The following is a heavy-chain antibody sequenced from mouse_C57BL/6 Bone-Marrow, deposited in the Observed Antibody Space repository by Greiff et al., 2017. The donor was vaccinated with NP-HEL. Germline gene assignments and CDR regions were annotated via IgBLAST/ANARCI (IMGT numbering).Heavy chain of an antibody. J-gene: IGHJ3*01. V-gene: IGHV5-12*01. CDR3: ARPTSFAY. CDR2: ISNGGGST. D-gene: IGHD4-1*02. Sequence: DVKLVESGGGLVQPGGSLKLSCAASGFTFSDYYMYWVRQTPEKRLEWVAYISNGGGSTYYPDTVKSRFTISRDNAKNTLYLQMSRLKSEDTAMYYCARPTSFAYWGQGTLVTVSA. CDR1: GFTFSDYY.